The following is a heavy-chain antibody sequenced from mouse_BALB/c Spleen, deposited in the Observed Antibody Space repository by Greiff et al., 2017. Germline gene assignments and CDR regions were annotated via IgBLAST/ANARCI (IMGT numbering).Heavy chain of an antibody. D-gene: IGHD2-1*01. V-gene: IGHV5-17*02. J-gene: IGHJ4*01. CDR3: ARGGFDGNDYAMDY. CDR1: GFTFSSFG. Sequence: EVQGVESGGGLVQPGGSRKLSCAASGFTFSSFGMHWVRQAPEKGLEWVAYISSGSSTIYYADTGKGRFTISRDNPKNTLFLQMTSLRSEETAMYYCARGGFDGNDYAMDYWGQGTSVTVSS. CDR2: ISSGSSTI.